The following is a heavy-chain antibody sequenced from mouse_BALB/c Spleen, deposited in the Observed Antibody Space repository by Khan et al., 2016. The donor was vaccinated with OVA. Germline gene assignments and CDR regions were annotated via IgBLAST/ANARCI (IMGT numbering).Heavy chain of an antibody. J-gene: IGHJ4*01. CDR3: TRSGGNYAVGY. CDR2: ILPGSGST. D-gene: IGHD1-1*02. CDR1: GYTFSSYW. Sequence: VQLQQSGAELMKPGVSVKISCKATGYTFSSYWIEWVKQRPGHGLEWIGEILPGSGSTNYNEKFKGKATLTADTSSNTAYMQHSSLTSEYSAVYFCTRSGGNYAVGYWGQGTTVTVSS. V-gene: IGHV1-9*01.